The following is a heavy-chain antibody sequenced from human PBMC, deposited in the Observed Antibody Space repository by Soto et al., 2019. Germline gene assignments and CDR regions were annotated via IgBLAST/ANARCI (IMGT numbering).Heavy chain of an antibody. CDR3: ARGLGFGGLIALPSWFDP. D-gene: IGHD3-16*02. Sequence: ASVKVSCKASGYTFTSYYMHWVRQAPGQGLEWMGIINPSGGSTSYAQKFQGRVTMTRDTSTSTVYMELSSLRSEDTAVYYCARGLGFGGLIALPSWFDPWGQGTLVTVSS. J-gene: IGHJ5*02. CDR2: INPSGGST. V-gene: IGHV1-46*01. CDR1: GYTFTSYY.